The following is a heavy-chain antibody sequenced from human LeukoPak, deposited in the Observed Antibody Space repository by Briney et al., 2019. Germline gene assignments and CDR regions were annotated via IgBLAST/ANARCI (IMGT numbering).Heavy chain of an antibody. CDR1: GFTFSDYY. Sequence: GGSLRLSCTASGFTFSDYYMSWIRQAPGKGLEWVSYLSSSGSTIYYADSVKGRLTISRDNAKNSLYLQMNSLRAEDTAVYYCARLARGVVVVGPVEYWGQGTLVTVSS. D-gene: IGHD2-15*01. V-gene: IGHV3-11*01. CDR3: ARLARGVVVVGPVEY. CDR2: LSSSGSTI. J-gene: IGHJ4*02.